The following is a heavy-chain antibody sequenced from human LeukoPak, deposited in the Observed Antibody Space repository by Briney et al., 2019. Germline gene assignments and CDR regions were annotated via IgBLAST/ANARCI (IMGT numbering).Heavy chain of an antibody. CDR3: ARGSAIFKYYYMDV. Sequence: SGTLSLTCAISGGSISSSNWWTWVRQPPGKGLEWVGEIYLRGSTNYNPSLKSRVTMSVDTSKNQFSLKLSSVTAADTAVYYCARGSAIFKYYYMDVWGKGTTVTVSS. V-gene: IGHV4-4*02. J-gene: IGHJ6*03. D-gene: IGHD3-3*01. CDR2: IYLRGST. CDR1: GGSISSSNW.